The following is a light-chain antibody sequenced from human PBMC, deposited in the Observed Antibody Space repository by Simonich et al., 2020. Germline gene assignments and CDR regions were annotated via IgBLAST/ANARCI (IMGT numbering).Light chain of an antibody. CDR3: GTWDSSLSAWV. CDR2: DNN. CDR1: SSNIGNNY. V-gene: IGLV1-51*01. J-gene: IGLJ3*02. Sequence: QSVLTQPPSVSAAPGQKVTISCSGSSSNIGNNYVSWYQQHPGTAPKLPIYDNNKRPSVIPDRCSGSKSGTSATLGITGLQTGDEADYYCGTWDSSLSAWVFGGGTKLTVL.